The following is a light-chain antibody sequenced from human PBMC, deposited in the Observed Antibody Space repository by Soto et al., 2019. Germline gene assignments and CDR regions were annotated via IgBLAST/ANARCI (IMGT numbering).Light chain of an antibody. CDR1: HSISSN. Sequence: EIVLTQSPATLSVSPGERATLSCRASHSISSNLAWFQQKPGQAPRLLISAASTRATGIPARFSGSGSGTEFTLTISSLQSEDFAVYYCQQYNNWPHTFGQGTKLEIK. CDR2: AAS. J-gene: IGKJ2*01. V-gene: IGKV3-15*01. CDR3: QQYNNWPHT.